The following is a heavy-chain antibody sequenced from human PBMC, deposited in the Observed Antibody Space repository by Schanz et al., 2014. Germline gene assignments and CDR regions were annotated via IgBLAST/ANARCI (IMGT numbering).Heavy chain of an antibody. Sequence: QVQLQESGPGLVKPSQTLSLTCSVSGGSISSGSYYWNWIRQPAGKGLEWIGRVYTSGSTNYNPSLKSRALITLDTTNTQSPRKQRYETAADTAVYYCARGGARRFPVVPDAIQGLRGHYYYYYLDVWGKGTTVTASS. CDR2: VYTSGST. J-gene: IGHJ6*03. V-gene: IGHV4-61*02. D-gene: IGHD2-2*02. CDR1: GGSISSGSYY. CDR3: ARGGARRFPVVPDAIQGLRGHYYYYYLDV.